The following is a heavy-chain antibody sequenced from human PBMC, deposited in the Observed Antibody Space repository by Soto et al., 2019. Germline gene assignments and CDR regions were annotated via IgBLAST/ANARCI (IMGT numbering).Heavy chain of an antibody. CDR3: ASYGSGSYVDY. CDR2: IYYSGST. J-gene: IGHJ4*02. Sequence: SETLSLTCTVSGGSISSYYWSWIRQPPGKGLEWIGYIYYSGSTNYNPSLKSRVTISVDTSKNQFSLQLSSVTATDTAVYYCASYGSGSYVDYWGQGTLVTVSS. V-gene: IGHV4-59*08. D-gene: IGHD3-10*01. CDR1: GGSISSYY.